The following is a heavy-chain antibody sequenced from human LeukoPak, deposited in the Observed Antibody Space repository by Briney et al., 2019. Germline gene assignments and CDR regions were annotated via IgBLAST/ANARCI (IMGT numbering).Heavy chain of an antibody. CDR3: ARAVYYYGSGSYYNPSWFDP. Sequence: GGSLRLSCAASGFTFSSYEMNWVRQAPGKGLEWVSYISSSGSTIYYADSVKGRFTISRDNAKNSLYLQMNSLRAEDTAVYYCARAVYYYGSGSYYNPSWFDPWGQGTLVTVSS. V-gene: IGHV3-48*03. J-gene: IGHJ5*02. D-gene: IGHD3-10*01. CDR1: GFTFSSYE. CDR2: ISSSGSTI.